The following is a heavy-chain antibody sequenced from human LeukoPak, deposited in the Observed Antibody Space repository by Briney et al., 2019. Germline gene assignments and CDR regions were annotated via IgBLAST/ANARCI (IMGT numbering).Heavy chain of an antibody. V-gene: IGHV4-4*02. CDR2: IYHTGST. CDR3: ARILMGLVGPLEY. Sequence: PSETLSLTCAVSGSSISSSNWWSWVRQPPGKGLEWIGEIYHTGSTNYNPSLKSRVTISVDKSKNQFSLKLSSVTAADTAVYYCARILMGLVGPLEYWGQGTLVTVSS. CDR1: GSSISSSNW. J-gene: IGHJ4*02. D-gene: IGHD3/OR15-3a*01.